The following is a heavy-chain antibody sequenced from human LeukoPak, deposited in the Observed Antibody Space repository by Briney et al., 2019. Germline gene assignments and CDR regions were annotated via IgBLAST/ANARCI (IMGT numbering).Heavy chain of an antibody. D-gene: IGHD1-7*01. CDR2: IDPSDSYT. CDR3: ARQPNYPFDY. J-gene: IGHJ4*02. CDR1: GYSFTSYW. Sequence: GESLKISCKGSGYSFTSYWISWVRQMPGKGLEWMGRIDPSDSYTNYSPSFQGQVTISADKSFSTAYLQWSSLKASDTAMYYCARQPNYPFDYWGQGTLVTVSS. V-gene: IGHV5-10-1*04.